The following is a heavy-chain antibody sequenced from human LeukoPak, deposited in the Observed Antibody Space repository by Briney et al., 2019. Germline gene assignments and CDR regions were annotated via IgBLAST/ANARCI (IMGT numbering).Heavy chain of an antibody. CDR2: INSDGSWT. Sequence: GGSLRLSCAASGFTFSSYAMSWVRQAPGKGLEWVSHINSDGSWTSYADSVKGRSTISKDNAKNTVYLQMNSLRAEDTAVYYCARDVAWGYDILTGYYHYYGMDVWGQGTTVTVSS. CDR1: GFTFSSYA. J-gene: IGHJ6*02. CDR3: ARDVAWGYDILTGYYHYYGMDV. V-gene: IGHV3-74*01. D-gene: IGHD3-9*01.